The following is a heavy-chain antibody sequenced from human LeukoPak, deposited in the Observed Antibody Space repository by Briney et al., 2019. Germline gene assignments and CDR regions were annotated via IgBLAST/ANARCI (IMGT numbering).Heavy chain of an antibody. Sequence: GGSLRLSCAASGLVFGKYAMAWVRQAPGKGLECVSIISDDSSFTYYLDSVKGRSTIFRDNSKNTLYLHMNSLRAEDTAVYYCAKGRCSGPGCDSFDYWGQGALVTVSS. V-gene: IGHV3-23*01. CDR1: GLVFGKYA. J-gene: IGHJ4*02. D-gene: IGHD5-12*01. CDR2: ISDDSSFT. CDR3: AKGRCSGPGCDSFDY.